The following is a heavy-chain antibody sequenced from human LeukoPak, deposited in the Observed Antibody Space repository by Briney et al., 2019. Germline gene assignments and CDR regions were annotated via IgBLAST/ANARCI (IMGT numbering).Heavy chain of an antibody. CDR2: INYSGST. V-gene: IGHV4-34*01. CDR1: GGSFSGYY. J-gene: IGHJ3*02. CDR3: ARLRTAYSSGWYRRNDAFDI. D-gene: IGHD6-19*01. Sequence: SETLSLTCGVYGGSFSGYYWSWIRQPPGKGLEWIGEINYSGSTNYNPSLKSRVTISVDTSKNQFSLKLSSVTAADTAVYYCARLRTAYSSGWYRRNDAFDIWGQGTMVTVSS.